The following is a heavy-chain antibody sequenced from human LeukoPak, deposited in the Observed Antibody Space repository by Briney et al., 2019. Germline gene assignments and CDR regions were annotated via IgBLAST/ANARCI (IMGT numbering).Heavy chain of an antibody. CDR3: ARLDY. Sequence: GGSLRLSCAASGFRFEEYAMYWVRHIPGKGLEWVAGIGWNSDRIGYADSVKGRFTISRDNARNSLYLQMNSLRAEDTAVYYCARLDYWGQGTLVTVSS. J-gene: IGHJ4*02. CDR1: GFRFEEYA. V-gene: IGHV3-9*01. CDR2: IGWNSDRI.